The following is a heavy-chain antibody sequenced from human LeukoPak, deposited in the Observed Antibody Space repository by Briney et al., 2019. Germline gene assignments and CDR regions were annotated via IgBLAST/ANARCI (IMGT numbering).Heavy chain of an antibody. CDR2: ISGGNGNT. V-gene: IGHV1-18*01. J-gene: IGHJ6*03. CDR3: ARCVNNLAGGAPPFRYYNYMDV. Sequence: ASVKVSCKASGYSFTNFGFAWVRQTPGRGFEWMGWISGGNGNTYYAQSFQDRVTLTTDTSTDTVHLEMRSLRSDDTAIYYCARCVNNLAGGAPPFRYYNYMDVWGRGTTVIVSS. CDR1: GYSFTNFG. D-gene: IGHD3-10*01.